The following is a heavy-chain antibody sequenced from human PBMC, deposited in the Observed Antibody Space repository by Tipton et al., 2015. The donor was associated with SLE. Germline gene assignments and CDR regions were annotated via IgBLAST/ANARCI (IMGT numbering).Heavy chain of an antibody. CDR3: ARGGGSYYDY. CDR1: GGSISSGNYY. CDR2: IYDTETT. D-gene: IGHD1-26*01. Sequence: TLSLTCTVSGGSISSGNYYWTWIRQHPGKGLEWIGYIYDTETTYYNPSLKSRVTMSIDRSKNHFSLRLRSVSAADTAVYYCARGGGSYYDYWGQGTLVTVSS. J-gene: IGHJ4*02. V-gene: IGHV4-31*03.